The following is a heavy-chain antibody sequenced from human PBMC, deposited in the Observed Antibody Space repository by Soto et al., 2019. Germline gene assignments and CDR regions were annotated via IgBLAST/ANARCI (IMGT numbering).Heavy chain of an antibody. CDR3: ARDPFGVAPNAFDI. D-gene: IGHD3-3*01. Sequence: PSETLSLTCTVSGGSISSGGYYWSWIRQHPGKGLEWIGYIYYSGSTYYNPSLKSRVTISVDTSKNQFSLKLSSVTAADTAVYYCARDPFGVAPNAFDIWGQGTMVTVSS. V-gene: IGHV4-31*03. J-gene: IGHJ3*02. CDR1: GGSISSGGYY. CDR2: IYYSGST.